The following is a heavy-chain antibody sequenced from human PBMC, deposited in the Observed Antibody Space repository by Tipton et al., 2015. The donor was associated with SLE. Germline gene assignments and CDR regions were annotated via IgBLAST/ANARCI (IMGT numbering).Heavy chain of an antibody. CDR3: ARAVAGWGWLVVY. V-gene: IGHV3-7*01. CDR1: GFTFSSYW. J-gene: IGHJ4*02. CDR2: IKQDGSEK. D-gene: IGHD6-19*01. Sequence: SLRLSCAASGFTFSSYWMSWVRQAPGKGLEWVANIKQDGSEKYYVDSVKGRFTISRDNAKNSLYLQMNSLRAEDTAVYYCARAVAGWGWLVVYWGRGTQVTVSS.